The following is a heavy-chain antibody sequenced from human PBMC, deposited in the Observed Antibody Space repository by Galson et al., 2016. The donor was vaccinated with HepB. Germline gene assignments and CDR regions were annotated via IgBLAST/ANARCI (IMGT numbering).Heavy chain of an antibody. D-gene: IGHD3-3*01. CDR1: GDSISSGSFY. J-gene: IGHJ5*02. CDR3: AREPEWFLPRFDP. V-gene: IGHV4-61*02. CDR2: IHTSGRT. Sequence: TLSLTCSVSGDSISSGSFYCNWIRQPAGKGLGWIGRIHTSGRTDYDPSLQTRVTMSVDTSKNQFSLKLTSVTAADTAVYYCAREPEWFLPRFDPWGQGTLVTVSS.